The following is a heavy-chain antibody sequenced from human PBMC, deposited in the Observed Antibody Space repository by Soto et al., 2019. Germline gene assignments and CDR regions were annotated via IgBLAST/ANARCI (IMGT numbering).Heavy chain of an antibody. V-gene: IGHV3-48*02. D-gene: IGHD1-26*01. CDR3: ARHPSPELEWVNYCYAMDV. CDR2: VSSSSNTI. J-gene: IGHJ6*02. Sequence: EVQLVESGGDLVQPGGSLRLSCAASGFTFSSYSMNWVRQAPGKGLEWISYVSSSSNTIYYADSVKGRFTFSRDNAKNSLFLQMNSLRYEDAAVYYCARHPSPELEWVNYCYAMDVWGLGTTVSVSS. CDR1: GFTFSSYS.